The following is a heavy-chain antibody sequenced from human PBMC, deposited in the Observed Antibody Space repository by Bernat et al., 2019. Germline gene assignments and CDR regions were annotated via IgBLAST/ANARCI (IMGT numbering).Heavy chain of an antibody. Sequence: QVQLVQSGAEVKKPGASVKVSCKASGYTFTGYYMHWVRQAPGQGLEWMGWINPNSGGTSYAQKSQGRVTMTRDTSISTAYMALSRLRSDDAAVDYCARDHIRVVRGRLGYWGQGTLVTVSS. D-gene: IGHD3-10*01. V-gene: IGHV1-2*02. CDR1: GYTFTGYY. CDR3: ARDHIRVVRGRLGY. CDR2: INPNSGGT. J-gene: IGHJ4*02.